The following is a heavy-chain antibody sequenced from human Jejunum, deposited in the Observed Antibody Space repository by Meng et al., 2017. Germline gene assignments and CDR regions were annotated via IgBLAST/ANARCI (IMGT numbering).Heavy chain of an antibody. Sequence: SETLSLTYTVSGASISSYHWSWFRQSPGKGLEWIGYIYYSGGTNYNPSLKSRLTISLNTSKNQISLKLSSVTAADTAVYYCARQDGDYWGQGTLVTVSS. D-gene: IGHD6-6*01. J-gene: IGHJ4*02. CDR3: ARQDGDY. CDR2: IYYSGGT. V-gene: IGHV4-59*01. CDR1: GASISSYH.